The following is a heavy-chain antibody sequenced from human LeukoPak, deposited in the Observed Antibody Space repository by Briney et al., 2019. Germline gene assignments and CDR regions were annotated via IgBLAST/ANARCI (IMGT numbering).Heavy chain of an antibody. V-gene: IGHV3-53*05. CDR3: ARAAGIAVASLDY. J-gene: IGHJ4*02. D-gene: IGHD6-19*01. Sequence: PGGSLRLSCAASGFTVSSNYMSWVRQAPGKGLEWVSVIYSGGSTYYADSVKGRFTISRDNSKNTLYLQMNSLRAEDTAVYYCARAAGIAVASLDYWGQGTLVTVSS. CDR2: IYSGGST. CDR1: GFTVSSNY.